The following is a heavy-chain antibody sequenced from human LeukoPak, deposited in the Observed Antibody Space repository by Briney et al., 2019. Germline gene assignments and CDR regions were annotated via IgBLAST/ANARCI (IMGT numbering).Heavy chain of an antibody. Sequence: SGGSLRLSCAASGLTVSTNYMTWVRQAPGKGLEWVSIIHSDGSTYYADSVKGRFTISRDNYKNTLYLQMNSLRGEGTAMYYCARDLDYFDSSGSHRRRNYFDYWGQGTLVTVSS. CDR1: GLTVSTNY. D-gene: IGHD3-22*01. CDR3: ARDLDYFDSSGSHRRRNYFDY. J-gene: IGHJ4*02. CDR2: IHSDGST. V-gene: IGHV3-53*01.